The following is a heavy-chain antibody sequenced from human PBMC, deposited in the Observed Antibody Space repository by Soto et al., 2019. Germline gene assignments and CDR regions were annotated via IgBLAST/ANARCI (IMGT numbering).Heavy chain of an antibody. J-gene: IGHJ4*02. CDR3: ASLPPSPYGSGSYVDY. CDR1: GFSISNYY. V-gene: IGHV4-59*01. Sequence: SETLSLTCTVSGFSISNYYWSWIRQPPGKGLEWIGYIYNSGSTNYNPSLKTRVTISVDTSKNQFSLKLSSVTAADTAVYYCASLPPSPYGSGSYVDYWGQGTLVTVSS. D-gene: IGHD3-10*01. CDR2: IYNSGST.